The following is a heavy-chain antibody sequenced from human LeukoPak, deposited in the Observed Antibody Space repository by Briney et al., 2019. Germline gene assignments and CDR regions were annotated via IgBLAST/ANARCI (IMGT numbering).Heavy chain of an antibody. D-gene: IGHD5-12*01. V-gene: IGHV3-21*01. CDR2: ISSSSSYI. Sequence: GGSLRLSCAASGFTFSSYSMNWVRQAPGKGLEWVSSISSSSSYIYYADSVKGRFTISRDNAKNSLYLQMNSLRAEDTAVYYCARGRGPYYSDYWGQGTLVTVSS. CDR1: GFTFSSYS. CDR3: ARGRGPYYSDY. J-gene: IGHJ4*02.